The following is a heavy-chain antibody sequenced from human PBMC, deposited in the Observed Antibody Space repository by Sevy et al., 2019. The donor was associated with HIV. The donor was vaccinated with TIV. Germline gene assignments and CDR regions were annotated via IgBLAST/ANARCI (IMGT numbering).Heavy chain of an antibody. J-gene: IGHJ4*02. D-gene: IGHD5-18*01. CDR3: ARGARIQLWLWDQFDY. CDR1: GGTFSSYA. V-gene: IGHV1-69*13. CDR2: IIPIFGTA. Sequence: ASVKVSCKASGGTFSSYAISWVRQAPGQGLEWMGGIIPIFGTANNAQKFQGRATITADESTSTAYMELGSLRSEDTAVYYCARGARIQLWLWDQFDYWGQGPLVTVSS.